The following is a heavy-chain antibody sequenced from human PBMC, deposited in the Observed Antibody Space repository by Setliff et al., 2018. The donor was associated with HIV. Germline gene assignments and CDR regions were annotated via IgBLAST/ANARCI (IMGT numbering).Heavy chain of an antibody. V-gene: IGHV4-34*01. D-gene: IGHD3-9*01. CDR2: INHSGRT. CDR3: ARDSSRGYLDWLSLKYYYSYYIDV. J-gene: IGHJ6*03. Sequence: PSETLSLTCAVYGGSFSDNYWSWIRQSPGKGLEWIGEINHSGRTKYSPSLRSRVSISVDTSKTQFSLKLSSVTAADTAVYYCARDSSRGYLDWLSLKYYYSYYIDVWGKGTTVTAP. CDR1: GGSFSDNY.